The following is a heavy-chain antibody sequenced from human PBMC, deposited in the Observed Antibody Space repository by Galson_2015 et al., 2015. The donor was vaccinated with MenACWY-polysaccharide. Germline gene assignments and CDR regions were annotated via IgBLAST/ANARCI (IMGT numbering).Heavy chain of an antibody. Sequence: SETLSLTCTVSGGSINSYYWNWIRQSPGQGLEWVGWVHSSGTTKYNPSLNNRVTISVDASRNQFSLKLSSVTAADTALYYCAGEMNQVPFGWFDPRGQGALVSVSS. CDR3: AGEMNQVPFGWFDP. CDR1: GGSINSYY. J-gene: IGHJ5*02. CDR2: VHSSGTT. D-gene: IGHD2-2*01. V-gene: IGHV4-59*01.